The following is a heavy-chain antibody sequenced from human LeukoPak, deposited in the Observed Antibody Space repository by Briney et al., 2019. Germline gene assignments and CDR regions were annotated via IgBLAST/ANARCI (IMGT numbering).Heavy chain of an antibody. CDR2: INPNSGGT. CDR1: GYTFTGYY. J-gene: IGHJ4*02. CDR3: ARDRGGGVIIDY. V-gene: IGHV1-2*06. D-gene: IGHD3-16*02. Sequence: ASVKVSCKASGYTFTGYYMHWVRPAPGQGLEWMGRINPNSGGTNYAQKFQGRVTMTRGTPISTAYMELSRLRSDDTAVYCCARDRGGGVIIDYWGQGTLVTVSS.